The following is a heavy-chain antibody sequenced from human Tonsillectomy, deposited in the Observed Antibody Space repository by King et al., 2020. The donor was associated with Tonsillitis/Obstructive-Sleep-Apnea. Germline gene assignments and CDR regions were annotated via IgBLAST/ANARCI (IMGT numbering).Heavy chain of an antibody. CDR1: GFTFDDYA. CDR2: ISWNSGSR. J-gene: IGHJ3*02. V-gene: IGHV3-9*01. CDR3: AKDLIIAVSGTPGDAFDI. Sequence: EVQLVESGGGLVEPGRSLRLSCAASGFTFDDYAMYWVRQAPGKGLEWVSGISWNSGSRVYADSVKGRFTISRDNAKNSLYLQMNSLRAEDTALYYCAKDLIIAVSGTPGDAFDIWGQGTMVTVSS. D-gene: IGHD6-13*01.